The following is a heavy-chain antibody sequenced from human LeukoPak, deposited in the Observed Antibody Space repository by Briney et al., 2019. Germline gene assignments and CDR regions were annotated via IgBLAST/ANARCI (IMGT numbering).Heavy chain of an antibody. CDR2: IYYSGST. V-gene: IGHV4-59*01. J-gene: IGHJ6*02. CDR3: ARGRKYYYYGMDV. CDR1: GGSISSYY. Sequence: SETLSLTCTVSGGSISSYYWSWIRQPPGKGLEWIGYIYYSGSTNYNPSLKSRVTISVDTSKNQFSLKLSSVTAADTAVYYCARGRKYYYYGMDVWGQGTTATVSS.